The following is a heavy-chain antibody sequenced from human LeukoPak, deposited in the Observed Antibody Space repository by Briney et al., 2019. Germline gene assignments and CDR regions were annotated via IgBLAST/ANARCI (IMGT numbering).Heavy chain of an antibody. J-gene: IGHJ4*02. CDR3: AKATLRSGIAAADY. Sequence: GGSLRLSCAASGFTFDDYTMHWVRQAPGKGLEWVSLISWDGGSTYYADSVKGRFTISRDNSKNSLYLQMNSLRTEDTALYYCAKATLRSGIAAADYWGQGTLVTVSS. CDR1: GFTFDDYT. D-gene: IGHD6-13*01. CDR2: ISWDGGST. V-gene: IGHV3-43*01.